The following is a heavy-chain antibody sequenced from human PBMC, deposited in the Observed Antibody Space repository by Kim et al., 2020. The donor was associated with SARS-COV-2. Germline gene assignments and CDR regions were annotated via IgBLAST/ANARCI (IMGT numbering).Heavy chain of an antibody. CDR2: ISSRGGTT. Sequence: GGSLRLSCAASGFTFSDYYLSWIRQAPGKGLEWISYISSRGGTTNYADSVKGRFTISRDDARNSLYLQMNSLRAEDTAVYYCATVVGATYYLDSWGQGA. CDR3: ATVVGATYYLDS. D-gene: IGHD1-26*01. CDR1: GFTFSDYY. J-gene: IGHJ4*02. V-gene: IGHV3-11*01.